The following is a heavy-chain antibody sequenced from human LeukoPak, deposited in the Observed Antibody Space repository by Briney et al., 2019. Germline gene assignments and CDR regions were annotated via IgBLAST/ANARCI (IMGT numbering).Heavy chain of an antibody. J-gene: IGHJ6*03. CDR2: INHSGST. CDR3: ARSDFWSGFSLVDYYYMDV. D-gene: IGHD3-3*01. V-gene: IGHV4-34*01. Sequence: SETLSLTCAVSGESFSGYYWTWIRQPPGRGLEWIGEINHSGSTNYNPSLKSRVTMSVDTSKNQFSLKLSSVTAADTAVYYCARSDFWSGFSLVDYYYMDVWGKGTTVTVSS. CDR1: GESFSGYY.